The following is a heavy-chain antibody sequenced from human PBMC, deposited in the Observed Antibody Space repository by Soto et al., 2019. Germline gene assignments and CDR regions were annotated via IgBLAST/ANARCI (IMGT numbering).Heavy chain of an antibody. CDR3: ARDGGRHSGGIDY. Sequence: QVQLVQSGAEVKKPGSSVKVSCKASGGTFSSYSINWVRQAPGQGLEWMGVIIPILGTANYAQKFQGRVTISADESTSTAYMELSSLRSEDTAVYYCARDGGRHSGGIDYCGQGTLVTVSS. CDR2: IIPILGTA. V-gene: IGHV1-69*01. CDR1: GGTFSSYS. D-gene: IGHD1-26*01. J-gene: IGHJ4*02.